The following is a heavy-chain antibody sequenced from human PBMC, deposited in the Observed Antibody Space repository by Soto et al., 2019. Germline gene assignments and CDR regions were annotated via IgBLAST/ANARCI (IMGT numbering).Heavy chain of an antibody. V-gene: IGHV4-34*01. Sequence: SETLSLTCAVYGGSFSGYYWSWIRQPPGKGLEWIGEINHSGSTNYNPSLKSRVTISVDTSKNQFSLKLSSVTAADTAVYYCARAPPYYDFWSGYYTDYYYAMDVWGQGTTVTVSS. CDR3: ARAPPYYDFWSGYYTDYYYAMDV. CDR1: GGSFSGYY. D-gene: IGHD3-3*01. J-gene: IGHJ6*02. CDR2: INHSGST.